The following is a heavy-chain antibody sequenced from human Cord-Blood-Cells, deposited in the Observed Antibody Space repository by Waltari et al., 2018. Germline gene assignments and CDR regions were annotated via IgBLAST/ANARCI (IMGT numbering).Heavy chain of an antibody. CDR2: INPNSGGT. CDR3: AREEGIVLVVYAFDY. CDR1: GYTFTGYY. Sequence: QVQLVQSGAEVKKPGASVKVSCTASGYTFTGYYMNWVRQAPGQGLEWMGRINPNSGGTNYAQKFQGRVTMTRDTSISTAYMELSRLRSDDTAVYYCAREEGIVLVVYAFDYWGQGTLVTVSS. D-gene: IGHD2-8*02. J-gene: IGHJ4*02. V-gene: IGHV1-2*06.